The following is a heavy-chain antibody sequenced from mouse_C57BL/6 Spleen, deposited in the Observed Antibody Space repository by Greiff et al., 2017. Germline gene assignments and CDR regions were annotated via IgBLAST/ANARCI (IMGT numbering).Heavy chain of an antibody. D-gene: IGHD1-1*01. CDR1: GYAFTNYL. J-gene: IGHJ2*01. CDR3: ARSYYGSNYFDY. V-gene: IGHV1-54*01. CDR2: INPGGGGT. Sequence: QVQLQQSGAELVRPGTSVKVSCKASGYAFTNYLIAWVKQRPGKGLEWIGVINPGGGGTNYNEKFKGKATLTADKSSSTAYMQLSSLTSEDSAVDFCARSYYGSNYFDYWGQGTTLTVSS.